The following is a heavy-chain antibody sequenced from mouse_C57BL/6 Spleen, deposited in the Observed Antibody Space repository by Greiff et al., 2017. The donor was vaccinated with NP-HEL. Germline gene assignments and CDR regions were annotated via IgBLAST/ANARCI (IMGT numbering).Heavy chain of an antibody. CDR2: ISYDGSN. CDR1: GYSITSGYY. J-gene: IGHJ2*02. V-gene: IGHV3-6*01. CDR3: ARRAPYYYGSSPYYFDY. Sequence: ESGPGLVKPSQSLSLTCSVTGYSITSGYYWNWIRQFPGNKLEWMGYISYDGSNNYNPSLKNRISITRDTSKNQFFLKLNSVTTEDTATYYCARRAPYYYGSSPYYFDYWGQGTSLTVSS. D-gene: IGHD1-1*01.